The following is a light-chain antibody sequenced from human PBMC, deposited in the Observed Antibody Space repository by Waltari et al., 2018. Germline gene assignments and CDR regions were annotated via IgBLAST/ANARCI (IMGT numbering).Light chain of an antibody. CDR1: QSISKY. CDR3: QKYGSLPAT. J-gene: IGKJ1*01. CDR2: EAS. V-gene: IGKV3-20*01. Sequence: EIMLTQSPGPLSLSPGEGATLSCRASQSISKYLAWYQQKPGQAPRLLIYEASIRATGIPDSFSGSGYGTDFSLTISRLEPEDYAVYYCQKYGSLPATFGRGTKVEIK.